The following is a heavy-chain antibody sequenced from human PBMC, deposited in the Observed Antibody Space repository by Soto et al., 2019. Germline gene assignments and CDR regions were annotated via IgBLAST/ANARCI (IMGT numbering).Heavy chain of an antibody. CDR3: AKGLGGGFGELEFDS. CDR2: VSWNSGNL. D-gene: IGHD3-10*01. V-gene: IGHV3-9*01. J-gene: IGHJ4*02. CDR1: GFTFDDHA. Sequence: EVQLVESGGDLVQPGRSLRLSCAASGFTFDDHAMHWVRQAPGKGLEWVSGVSWNSGNLAYADSVKGRFTISRDSAKNPLSQQMKSVGAEDTAFYYRAKGLGGGFGELEFDSWGQGTLVTVSS.